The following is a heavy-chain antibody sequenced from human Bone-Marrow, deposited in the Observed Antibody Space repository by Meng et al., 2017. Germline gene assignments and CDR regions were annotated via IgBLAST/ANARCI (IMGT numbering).Heavy chain of an antibody. V-gene: IGHV4-4*03. D-gene: IGHD3-3*01. J-gene: IGHJ5*02. CDR2: IYHDGST. CDR1: GGSIRSSNG. Sequence: LQVSGPGRVKPRGHLSLTCSFSGGSIRSSNGGMWVRQPPGKGLEWIGEIYHDGSTNYTPSLKSRVTISVDKSKNQFSLKLSAVTAADTAVYYCARAAYDIWSGYAPWGQGSLVTVSS. CDR3: ARAAYDIWSGYAP.